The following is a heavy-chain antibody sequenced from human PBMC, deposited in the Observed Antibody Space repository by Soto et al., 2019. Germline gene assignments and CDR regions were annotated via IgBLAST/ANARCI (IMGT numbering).Heavy chain of an antibody. CDR1: GGSISSYY. CDR3: ARDAGYSSSQHSRKYNSFDP. J-gene: IGHJ5*02. V-gene: IGHV4-4*07. Sequence: SETLSLTCTVSGGSISSYYWSWIRQPAGKGLEWIGRIYTSGSTNYNPSLKSRVTMSVDTSKNQFSLKLSSVTAADTAVYYCARDAGYSSSQHSRKYNSFDPWGQGTLVTVS. D-gene: IGHD6-13*01. CDR2: IYTSGST.